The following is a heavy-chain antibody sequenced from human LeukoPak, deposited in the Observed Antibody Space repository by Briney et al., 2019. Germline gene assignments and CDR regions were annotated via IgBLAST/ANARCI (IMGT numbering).Heavy chain of an antibody. CDR3: ARDHYYDSSGYYSN. CDR1: GGTFSSYA. D-gene: IGHD3-22*01. J-gene: IGHJ4*02. CDR2: IIPIFGTA. Sequence: SVKVSCKASGGTFSSYAISWVRQAPGQGLEWMGGIIPIFGTANYAQKFQGRVTITADESTSTAYMELSSLRSEDTAEYYCARDHYYDSSGYYSNWGQGTLVTVSS. V-gene: IGHV1-69*01.